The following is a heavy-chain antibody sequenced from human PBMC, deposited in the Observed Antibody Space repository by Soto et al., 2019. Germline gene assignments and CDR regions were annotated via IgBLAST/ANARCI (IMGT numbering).Heavy chain of an antibody. V-gene: IGHV4-34*01. CDR1: GGSRSGYY. CDR2: VNDSGST. J-gene: IGHJ4*02. Sequence: PSETLSLTWAVYGGSRSGYYWSWIRQPPGKGLEWIGEVNDSGSTNYSPSLKSRVTISVDTSKNQFSLKLSSVTAADTAVYYCARGDLMTHDYWGQGTLVTVSS. CDR3: ARGDLMTHDY.